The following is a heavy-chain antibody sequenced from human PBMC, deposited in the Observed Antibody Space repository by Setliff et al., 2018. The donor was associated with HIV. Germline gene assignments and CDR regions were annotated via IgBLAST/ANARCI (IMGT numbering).Heavy chain of an antibody. CDR2: IYTSGST. Sequence: PSETLSLTCTVSGGSISSYYWSLFRQPPGKGLEWIGYIYTSGSTNYKPSLNSRVTISVDTSKNQFSLKLSSVTAAYTAVYYCARGLSFYDPGGFDYWGQGTLVTVSS. CDR3: ARGLSFYDPGGFDY. J-gene: IGHJ4*02. V-gene: IGHV4-4*09. CDR1: GGSISSYY. D-gene: IGHD3-22*01.